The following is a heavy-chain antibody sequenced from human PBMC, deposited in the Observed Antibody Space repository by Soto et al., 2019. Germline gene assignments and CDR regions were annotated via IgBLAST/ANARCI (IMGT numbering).Heavy chain of an antibody. D-gene: IGHD3-10*01. J-gene: IGHJ4*02. V-gene: IGHV2-5*02. CDR1: GFSLSTSGVG. CDR2: IYWDDDK. CDR3: PRRYGSGSYFDY. Sequence: QITLKESGPTLVKPTQTLTLTCTFSGFSLSTSGVGVGWIRQPPGKALEWLALIYWDDDKHYSPSLKSRLTITQDTSKNQVVLTMTTMDPVDTATYYCPRRYGSGSYFDYWGQGTLVTVSS.